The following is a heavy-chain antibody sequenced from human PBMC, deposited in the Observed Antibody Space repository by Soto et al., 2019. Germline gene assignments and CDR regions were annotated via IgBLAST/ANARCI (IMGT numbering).Heavy chain of an antibody. J-gene: IGHJ4*02. CDR2: IYHSGNT. Sequence: PSETLSLTCTVSDDSITSSYWSWIRQPPGKGLEWIGFIYHSGNTNYNPSLKSRVTISMDTSKNQFSLRLSSVTAADTAIYYCARDEGIGGSGPFDYWGQGALVT. D-gene: IGHD6-19*01. V-gene: IGHV4-59*01. CDR1: DDSITSSY. CDR3: ARDEGIGGSGPFDY.